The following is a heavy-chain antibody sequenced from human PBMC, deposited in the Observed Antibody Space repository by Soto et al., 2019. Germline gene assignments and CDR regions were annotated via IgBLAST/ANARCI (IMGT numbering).Heavy chain of an antibody. Sequence: SETLSLTCTVSGGSISSSFYWDWIRQPPGKGLEWIGNMYSSGSTYYNPSLKSRVTISVDTSKNQFSLKLTSVTAADTAVYYCTRSIRYNTDVWGQGTTVTVYS. D-gene: IGHD5-18*01. V-gene: IGHV4-39*01. CDR2: MYSSGST. CDR1: GGSISSSFY. CDR3: TRSIRYNTDV. J-gene: IGHJ6*02.